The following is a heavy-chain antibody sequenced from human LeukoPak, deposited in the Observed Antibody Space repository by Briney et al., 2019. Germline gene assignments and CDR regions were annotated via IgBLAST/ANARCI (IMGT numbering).Heavy chain of an antibody. D-gene: IGHD3-10*02. J-gene: IGHJ6*04. CDR2: INWNGDST. Sequence: GGSLRLSCAASGLTFDDHGMSWVRQAPGKGLQWVSAINWNGDSTSYADSVKGRFTISRDNAKNSLYLQMNSLRAEDTALYYCAQDIGFGITVSRGMDVWGKGTTVTISS. CDR1: GLTFDDHG. V-gene: IGHV3-20*04. CDR3: AQDIGFGITVSRGMDV.